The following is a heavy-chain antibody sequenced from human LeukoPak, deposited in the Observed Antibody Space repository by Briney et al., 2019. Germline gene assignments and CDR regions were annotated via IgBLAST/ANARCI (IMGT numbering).Heavy chain of an antibody. CDR2: IIPIFGTA. CDR1: GGTFSSYA. J-gene: IGHJ5*02. Sequence: GASVKVSCKASGGTFSSYAISWVRQAPGQGLEWMGGIIPIFGTANYAQKFQGRVTITADESTSTAYMELSSLRSEDTAVYYCARDGRAAAAPKADWFDPRGQGTLVTVSS. CDR3: ARDGRAAAAPKADWFDP. V-gene: IGHV1-69*13. D-gene: IGHD6-13*01.